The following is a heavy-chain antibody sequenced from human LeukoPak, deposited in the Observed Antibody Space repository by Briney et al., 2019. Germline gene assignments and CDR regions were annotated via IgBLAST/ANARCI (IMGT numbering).Heavy chain of an antibody. V-gene: IGHV1-58*02. D-gene: IGHD3-3*01. CDR3: AAEVVYDLTPSKRFDP. CDR2: IVVGSGNT. CDR1: GFTITSSA. Sequence: TSVKVSCKASGFTITSSAMQWVRQARGQRLEWIGWIVVGSGNTNYAQKFQERVTITRDMSTSTAYMELSSLRSEDTAVYYCAAEVVYDLTPSKRFDPWGQGTLVTVSS. J-gene: IGHJ5*02.